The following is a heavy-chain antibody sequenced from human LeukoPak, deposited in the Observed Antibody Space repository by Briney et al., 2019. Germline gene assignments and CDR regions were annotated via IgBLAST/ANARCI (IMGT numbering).Heavy chain of an antibody. J-gene: IGHJ6*02. CDR2: IYYSGST. CDR1: GGSISSGGYY. CDR3: AREGHDYGGNNGMDV. D-gene: IGHD4-23*01. V-gene: IGHV4-31*03. Sequence: SETLSLTCTVSGGSISSGGYYWSWIRQHPGKGLEWIGYIYYSGSTYYNPSLKSRVTISVDTSKNQFSLKLSSVTAADTAVYYCAREGHDYGGNNGMDVWGQGTTVTVSS.